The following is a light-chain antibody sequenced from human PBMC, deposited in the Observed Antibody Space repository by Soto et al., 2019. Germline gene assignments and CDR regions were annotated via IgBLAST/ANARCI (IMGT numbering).Light chain of an antibody. CDR1: SSDVGGYSY. Sequence: QSVLTQPPSASGSPGQSVTISCTGTSSDVGGYSYVSWYQQHPGKAPKLMIYEVSKRPSGVPDRFSGSKSGNTASLTVSGLQAEDEADYYCSSYAGSNNLGFGGGTKLTVL. J-gene: IGLJ2*01. CDR3: SSYAGSNNLG. V-gene: IGLV2-8*01. CDR2: EVS.